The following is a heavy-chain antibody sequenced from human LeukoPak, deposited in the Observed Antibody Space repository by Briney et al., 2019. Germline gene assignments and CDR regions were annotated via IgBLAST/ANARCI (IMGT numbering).Heavy chain of an antibody. D-gene: IGHD1-26*01. J-gene: IGHJ4*02. CDR2: INEDGSTT. CDR3: VRDLGGGSGH. Sequence: GGSLRLSCAASGFTFSSNWMHWVRQAPGKGLVWVSRINEDGSTTNYADSVKGRSTIFRDNAKNTLYLQMNSLRAEDTAMYYCVRDLGGGSGHWGQGTLVTVSS. CDR1: GFTFSSNW. V-gene: IGHV3-74*01.